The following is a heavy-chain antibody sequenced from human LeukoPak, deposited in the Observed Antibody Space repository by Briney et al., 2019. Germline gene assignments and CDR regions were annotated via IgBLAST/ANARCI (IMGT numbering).Heavy chain of an antibody. CDR3: PKDRGIAVAHYFDY. Sequence: GGPLRLSCAASGFTFSSYGMHWVRQAPGKGLEWVAVISYDGSNKYYADSVKGRFTISRDNSKNTLYLQMNSLRAEDTAVYYCPKDRGIAVAHYFDYWGQGTLVTVSS. J-gene: IGHJ4*02. V-gene: IGHV3-30*18. CDR1: GFTFSSYG. D-gene: IGHD6-19*01. CDR2: ISYDGSNK.